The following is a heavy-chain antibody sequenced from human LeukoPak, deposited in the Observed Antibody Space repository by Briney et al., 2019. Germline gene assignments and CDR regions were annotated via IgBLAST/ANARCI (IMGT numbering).Heavy chain of an antibody. V-gene: IGHV1-24*01. J-gene: IGHJ4*02. CDR3: ATVDRTTYRKSSGWYWEAY. CDR2: IDPEDGGT. D-gene: IGHD6-19*01. CDR1: GYTLTELS. Sequence: SVKVSCKASGYTLTELSMHWVRQAPGKGLEWVGGIDPEDGGTNYAHTFQGRVTISEDTSTDTAYLELSSLRSEDTAVYYCATVDRTTYRKSSGWYWEAYWGQGTLVTVSS.